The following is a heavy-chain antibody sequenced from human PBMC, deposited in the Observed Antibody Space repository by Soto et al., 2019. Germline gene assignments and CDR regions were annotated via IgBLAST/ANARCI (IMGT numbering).Heavy chain of an antibody. CDR2: MXPNNGKT. CDR1: GYMVTSYD. Sequence: ASVKVSXXAAGYMVTSYDINGVRQAAXQGLXWLGRMXPNNGKTDYAQKFQGRLTMTRDTSISTVYMELSSLTSEDTAVYYCAKDFGGLYNWFDPWGQGTLVTVSS. V-gene: IGHV1-8*01. CDR3: AKDFGGLYNWFDP. D-gene: IGHD3-16*01. J-gene: IGHJ5*02.